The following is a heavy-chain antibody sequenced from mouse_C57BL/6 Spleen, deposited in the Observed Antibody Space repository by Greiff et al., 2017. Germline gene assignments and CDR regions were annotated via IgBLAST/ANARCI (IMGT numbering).Heavy chain of an antibody. J-gene: IGHJ1*03. D-gene: IGHD2-3*01. V-gene: IGHV3-6*01. Sequence: ESGPGLVKPSQSLSLTCSVTGYSITSGYYWNWIRQFPGNKLEWMGYISYDGSNNYNPSLKNRISITRDTSKNQFFLKLNSVTTEDTATYYCAYDGYYRYFDVWGTGTTVTVSS. CDR3: AYDGYYRYFDV. CDR2: ISYDGSN. CDR1: GYSITSGYY.